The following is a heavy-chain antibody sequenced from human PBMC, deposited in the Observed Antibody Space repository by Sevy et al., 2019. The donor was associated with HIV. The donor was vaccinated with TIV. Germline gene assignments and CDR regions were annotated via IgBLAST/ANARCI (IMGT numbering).Heavy chain of an antibody. Sequence: AGSLRLSCAASGFTFSRDAMHWVHQAPGKGLEWLAVISYDGSTKYYTDSVKGRFTISRDNSKNTLYLQMNSLKVEDTAVYYCARVKGVYSFGYYGMDVWGQGTTVTVSS. CDR3: ARVKGVYSFGYYGMDV. D-gene: IGHD5-18*01. CDR2: ISYDGSTK. V-gene: IGHV3-30-3*01. CDR1: GFTFSRDA. J-gene: IGHJ6*02.